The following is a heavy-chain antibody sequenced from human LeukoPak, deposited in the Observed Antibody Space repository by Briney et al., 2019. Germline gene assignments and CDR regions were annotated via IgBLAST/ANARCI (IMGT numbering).Heavy chain of an antibody. Sequence: SETLSLTCTVSGGSTSSGSYCWSWIRQSAGKGLEWIGHIYYSGSTNYNPSLKSRVTISVDTSKNQFSLKLSSVTAADTAVYYCAREGSSYDSSTNDAFDIWGQGAMVTVSS. D-gene: IGHD3-22*01. CDR3: AREGSSYDSSTNDAFDI. CDR2: IYYSGST. CDR1: GGSTSSGSYC. J-gene: IGHJ3*02. V-gene: IGHV4-61*10.